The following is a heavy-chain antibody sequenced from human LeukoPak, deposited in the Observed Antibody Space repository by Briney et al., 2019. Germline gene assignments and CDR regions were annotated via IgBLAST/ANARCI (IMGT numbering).Heavy chain of an antibody. J-gene: IGHJ4*02. CDR3: AKDIQWLVPGYFDY. V-gene: IGHV3-23*01. D-gene: IGHD6-19*01. CDR1: GFTFSSYG. CDR2: ISASGDNT. Sequence: GGSLRLSCAASGFTFSSYGMSWVRQAPGKGLEWLSAISASGDNTYYADSVKGRFTISRDNSKNTLYMQMNSLRAEDTAVYYCAKDIQWLVPGYFDYWGQGTLVTVSS.